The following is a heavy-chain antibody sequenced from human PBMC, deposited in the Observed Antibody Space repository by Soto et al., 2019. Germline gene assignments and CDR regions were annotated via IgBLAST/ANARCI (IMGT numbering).Heavy chain of an antibody. D-gene: IGHD2-8*01. CDR3: VKDESIKWCSGNFRH. V-gene: IGHV3-9*01. J-gene: IGHJ1*01. Sequence: PGGSLRLSCAASGFTFDDYAMHWVRQVPGKGLEWVSGINWNSGSIGYADSVKGRFAISRDNAKNSLHLQMNSLRAEDTAFYYCVKDESIKWCSGNFRHWGQGTLVTVSS. CDR2: INWNSGSI. CDR1: GFTFDDYA.